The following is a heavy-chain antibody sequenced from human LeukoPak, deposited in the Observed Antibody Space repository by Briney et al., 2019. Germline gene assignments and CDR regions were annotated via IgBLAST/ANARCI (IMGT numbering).Heavy chain of an antibody. J-gene: IGHJ4*02. CDR3: ARDIYFYGDYVIDY. V-gene: IGHV3-33*01. CDR2: IWYDGSNK. D-gene: IGHD4-17*01. Sequence: GGSLRLSCAASGFTFSNYAMHRVRQAPGKRLEWVAVIWYDGSNKYYADSVKGRFTISRDNSKNTLYLQMNSLRAEDTAVYYCARDIYFYGDYVIDYWGQGTLVTVSS. CDR1: GFTFSNYA.